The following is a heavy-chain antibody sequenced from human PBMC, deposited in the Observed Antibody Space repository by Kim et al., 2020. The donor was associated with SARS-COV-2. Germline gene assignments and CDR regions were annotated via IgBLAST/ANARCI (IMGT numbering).Heavy chain of an antibody. D-gene: IGHD1-26*01. J-gene: IGHJ6*02. V-gene: IGHV1-18*04. CDR3: ARGATKGYYYYGMDV. CDR2: ISAYNGNT. Sequence: ASVKVSCKASGYTFTSYGISWVRQAPGQGLEWMGWISAYNGNTNYAQKLQGRVTMTTDTSTSTAYMELRSLRSDDTAVYYCARGATKGYYYYGMDVWGQGTTVTVSS. CDR1: GYTFTSYG.